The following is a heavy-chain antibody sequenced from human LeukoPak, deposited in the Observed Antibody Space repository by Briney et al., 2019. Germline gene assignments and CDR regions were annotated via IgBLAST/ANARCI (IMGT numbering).Heavy chain of an antibody. CDR2: INHSGST. CDR3: ARVNINNWHSCDY. J-gene: IGHJ4*02. CDR1: GGAFSGYY. D-gene: IGHD1-1*01. Sequence: SETLSLTCAVYGGAFSGYYWSWIRQPPGKGLEWIGEINHSGSTNYNPSLKSRVTISVDTSKNQFSLNLSSVTAADTAVYYCARVNINNWHSCDYWGQGTLVTVSS. V-gene: IGHV4-34*01.